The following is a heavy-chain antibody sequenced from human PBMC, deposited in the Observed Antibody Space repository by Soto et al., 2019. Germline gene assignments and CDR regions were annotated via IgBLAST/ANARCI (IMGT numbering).Heavy chain of an antibody. CDR3: TSLVDSKCWYFRLKFDY. CDR2: IRSKANSYAT. CDR1: GFNFSGSA. J-gene: IGHJ4*02. D-gene: IGHD6-13*01. Sequence: EVQLVESGGGLVQPGGSLKLSCAASGFNFSGSATHWVRQASGKGLEWVGRIRSKANSYATAYAASVKGSFTSSRDDSKNTAYLQMISLKSEDTAVYYYTSLVDSKCWYFRLKFDYWGQGTLVTVFS. V-gene: IGHV3-73*01.